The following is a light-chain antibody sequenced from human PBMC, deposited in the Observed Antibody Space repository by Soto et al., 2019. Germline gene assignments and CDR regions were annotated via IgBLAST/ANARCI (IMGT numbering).Light chain of an antibody. J-gene: IGLJ2*01. V-gene: IGLV1-40*01. CDR3: QSYDSSLSGSVV. CDR2: GNS. CDR1: SSNIGAGYD. Sequence: QSVLTQPPSVSGAPGQRVTISCTGSSSNIGAGYDVHWYQQLPGTAPKLLIYGNSNRPSGVPDRFSGYKSGTSASLAITGLQAEDEADYYCQSYDSSLSGSVVFGGGTQLTVL.